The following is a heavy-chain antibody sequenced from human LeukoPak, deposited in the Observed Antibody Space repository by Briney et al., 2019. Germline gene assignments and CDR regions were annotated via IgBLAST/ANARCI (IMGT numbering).Heavy chain of an antibody. J-gene: IGHJ4*02. D-gene: IGHD4-17*01. CDR3: TRGLGGVGTVATSYYFDY. CDR2: INPSGGST. Sequence: GASVKLSCKASGYTFTSYYMHWVRQAPGQGLEWMGVINPSGGSTSYAQKFQGRVTMTRDTSTSTVYMELSSLRSEDTAVYYCTRGLGGVGTVATSYYFDYWGQGTLVTVSS. CDR1: GYTFTSYY. V-gene: IGHV1-46*01.